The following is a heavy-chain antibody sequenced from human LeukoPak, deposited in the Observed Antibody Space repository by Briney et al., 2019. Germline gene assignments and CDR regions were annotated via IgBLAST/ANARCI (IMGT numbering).Heavy chain of an antibody. V-gene: IGHV3-48*03. CDR2: TSSSGMTT. CDR1: GFTFSDYE. D-gene: IGHD4-11*01. Sequence: GGSLRLSCGASGFTFSDYEMNWVRQAPGKGLEWVSYTSSSGMTTYYTDSVKGRFTISRDNAKNSLFLQMNSLRAEDTAVYYCARASMTTLTTTGFEYWGQGTQVTVSP. J-gene: IGHJ4*02. CDR3: ARASMTTLTTTGFEY.